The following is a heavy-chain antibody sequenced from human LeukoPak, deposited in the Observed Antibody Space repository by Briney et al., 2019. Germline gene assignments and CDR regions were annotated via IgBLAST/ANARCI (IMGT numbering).Heavy chain of an antibody. Sequence: GGSLRLSCIGARFNFSYYAIYSVRQAPGEGLEWVAVVSYDGNDGYYADSVKGRFSISRDNSQNTVTLQMNNMRVDDTAIYYCAKLAWNDGSYYFDYWGQGTLVTVSS. J-gene: IGHJ4*02. CDR1: RFNFSYYA. V-gene: IGHV3-30*18. CDR2: VSYDGNDG. CDR3: AKLAWNDGSYYFDY. D-gene: IGHD1-1*01.